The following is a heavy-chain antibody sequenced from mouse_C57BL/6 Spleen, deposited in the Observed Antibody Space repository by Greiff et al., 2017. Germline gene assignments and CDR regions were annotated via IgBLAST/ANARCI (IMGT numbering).Heavy chain of an antibody. D-gene: IGHD2-3*01. J-gene: IGHJ4*01. Sequence: VQLQQSGPELVKPGASVKMSCKASGYTFTDYNMHWVKQSHGKSLEWIGYINPNNGGTSYNQKFKGKATLTADKSSSTAYMQLSSLTSEDSAVYFCARWLLLYAMDYWGQGTSVTVSS. CDR1: GYTFTDYN. V-gene: IGHV1-22*01. CDR2: INPNNGGT. CDR3: ARWLLLYAMDY.